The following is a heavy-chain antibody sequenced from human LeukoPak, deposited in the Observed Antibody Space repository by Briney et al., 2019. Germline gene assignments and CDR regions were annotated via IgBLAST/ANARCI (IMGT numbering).Heavy chain of an antibody. Sequence: SETLSLTCTVSGGSISSYYWSWIRQPPGKGLEWIGYIYYSGSTNYNPSLKSRVTISVDTSKNQFSLKLSSVTAADTAVYYCARVAIFGVVMPWRYFDYWGQGTLVTVSS. CDR1: GGSISSYY. D-gene: IGHD3-3*01. CDR2: IYYSGST. J-gene: IGHJ4*02. V-gene: IGHV4-59*12. CDR3: ARVAIFGVVMPWRYFDY.